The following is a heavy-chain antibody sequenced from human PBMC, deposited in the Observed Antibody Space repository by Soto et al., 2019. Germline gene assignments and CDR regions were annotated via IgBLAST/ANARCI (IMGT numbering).Heavy chain of an antibody. CDR3: AKCDFSLGPNSLYYFDY. CDR1: VFTFTNDV. Sequence: GGSMRLSCAASVFTFTNDVMSWVRPAPGKGLEWVSALSGSGGSAYYADSVKGRFAISRDNSKNTLYLQMNSLRAEDTAVYYCAKCDFSLGPNSLYYFDYWGQGTLVTVSS. D-gene: IGHD4-4*01. CDR2: LSGSGGSA. V-gene: IGHV3-23*01. J-gene: IGHJ4*02.